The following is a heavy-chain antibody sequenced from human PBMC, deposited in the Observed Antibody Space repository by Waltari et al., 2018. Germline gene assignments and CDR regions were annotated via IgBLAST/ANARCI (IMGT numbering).Heavy chain of an antibody. D-gene: IGHD3-3*01. V-gene: IGHV3-30-3*01. J-gene: IGHJ4*02. CDR3: ARGYDFWSGHFDY. CDR2: ISYDGSNK. CDR1: GFTFSSYA. Sequence: QVQLVESGGGVVQPGRSLRLSCAASGFTFSSYAMHWVRRAPGKGLEWVAVISYDGSNKYYADSVKGRFTISRDNSKNTLYLQMNSLRAEDTAVYYCARGYDFWSGHFDYWGQGTLVTVSS.